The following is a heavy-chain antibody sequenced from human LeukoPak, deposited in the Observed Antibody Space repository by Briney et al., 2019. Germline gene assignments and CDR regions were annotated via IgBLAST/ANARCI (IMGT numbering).Heavy chain of an antibody. CDR2: VYTSGST. CDR3: AREITMVRGAKDHDAFDI. Sequence: SETLSLTCTVSGGSISSYYWSWVRQPAGKTLEWIGRVYTSGSTSYNPSLKSRVTMSVDTSKNQFSLKLSSVTAADTAVYYCAREITMVRGAKDHDAFDIWGQGAMLTVSS. J-gene: IGHJ3*02. V-gene: IGHV4-4*07. D-gene: IGHD3-10*01. CDR1: GGSISSYY.